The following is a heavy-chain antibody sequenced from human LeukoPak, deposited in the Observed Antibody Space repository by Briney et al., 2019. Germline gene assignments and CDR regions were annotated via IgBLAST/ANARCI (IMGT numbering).Heavy chain of an antibody. CDR2: FYPGDSNT. J-gene: IGHJ5*02. CDR3: ARPHVRTAYYSFEL. CDR1: GYNFTSFW. D-gene: IGHD3/OR15-3a*01. Sequence: GESLKISCQGSGYNFTSFWIAWVRQMPGKGLEWMGSFYPGDSNTRYSPSFQGQVTFSADKSISTAYMQWSNLKASDTAMYYCARPHVRTAYYSFELWGQGTQVTVSS. V-gene: IGHV5-51*01.